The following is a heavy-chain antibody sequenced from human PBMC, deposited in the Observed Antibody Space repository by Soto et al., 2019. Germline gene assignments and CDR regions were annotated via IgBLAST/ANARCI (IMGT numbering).Heavy chain of an antibody. CDR1: GFIFSGSA. Sequence: EVQLVESGGGLVQPGGSLKLSCAASGFIFSGSAVHWVRQASGKGLEWVGVILGKAGNYATAYPASMKGRFTISRDDSENTAFLQMNSLKTEDTAVYYCIRGGSPYYYDYWGQGTLVAVSS. J-gene: IGHJ4*02. CDR3: IRGGSPYYYDY. V-gene: IGHV3-73*01. CDR2: ILGKAGNYAT.